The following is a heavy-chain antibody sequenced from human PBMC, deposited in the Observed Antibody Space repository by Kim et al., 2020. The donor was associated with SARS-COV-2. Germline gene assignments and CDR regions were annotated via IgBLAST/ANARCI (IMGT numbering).Heavy chain of an antibody. CDR3: TSVPGTTLAVCDAFDI. J-gene: IGHJ3*02. V-gene: IGHV3-73*01. D-gene: IGHD1-1*01. Sequence: SLKSRFTNSRDNSKTTAYLQMSSLKAEDTAVYYCTSVPGTTLAVCDAFDIWGQGTMVTVSS.